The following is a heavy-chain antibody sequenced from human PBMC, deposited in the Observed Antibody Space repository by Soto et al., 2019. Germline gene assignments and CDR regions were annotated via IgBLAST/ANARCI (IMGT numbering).Heavy chain of an antibody. V-gene: IGHV3-72*01. J-gene: IGHJ4*02. CDR2: TRNKVNSFRA. CDR1: GFIFSDYY. CDR3: ARDTGGSYDY. D-gene: IGHD3-16*01. Sequence: EVQLMESGGGLVQPGGSLRLSCAASGFIFSDYYMDWVRQVPGKGLEWVGSTRNKVNSFRAEYAASVKGRFSIYRDASKDSMYLQMNSRKSDDTAVYYCARDTGGSYDYWGQGALGTVSS.